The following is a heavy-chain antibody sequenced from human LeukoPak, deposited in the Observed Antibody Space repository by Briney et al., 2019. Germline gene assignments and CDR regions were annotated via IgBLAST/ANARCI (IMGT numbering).Heavy chain of an antibody. Sequence: SVKVSCKASGGTFSSYAISWVRQAPGQGLEWMGGIIPIFGTASYAQKFQGRVTITADESTSTAYMELSSLRSEDTAVYYCARGTGGSYLKYYFDYWGQGTLVTVSS. V-gene: IGHV1-69*13. CDR2: IIPIFGTA. J-gene: IGHJ4*02. CDR3: ARGTGGSYLKYYFDY. D-gene: IGHD1-26*01. CDR1: GGTFSSYA.